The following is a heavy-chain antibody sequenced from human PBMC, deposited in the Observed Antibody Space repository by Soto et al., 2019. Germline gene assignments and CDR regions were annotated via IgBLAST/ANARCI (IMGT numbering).Heavy chain of an antibody. V-gene: IGHV2-26*01. Sequence: QVTVKESGPVLVKPTETLTLTCTVSGFSLSNARMGVSWIRQPPGKALEWLAHIFSNDEKSYSTSLKSRLTISKDTSKSQVVLTMTNMDPVDTATYYCARILGAYCGGDCYWYFDLWGRGTLVTVSS. D-gene: IGHD2-21*02. J-gene: IGHJ2*01. CDR2: IFSNDEK. CDR3: ARILGAYCGGDCYWYFDL. CDR1: GFSLSNARMG.